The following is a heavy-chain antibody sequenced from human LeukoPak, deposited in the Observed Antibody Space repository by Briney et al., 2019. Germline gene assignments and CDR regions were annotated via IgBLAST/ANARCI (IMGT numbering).Heavy chain of an antibody. CDR3: ARDLPYYGSGSTTDY. CDR2: INPNSGGT. Sequence: ASVKVSCKASGYTFTGYYMHWVRQAPGQGLEWMGWINPNSGGTNYAQKFQGRVTMTRDTSISTAYMELSRLRSDDTAVYYCARDLPYYGSGSTTDYWGQGTLVTVSS. D-gene: IGHD3-10*01. V-gene: IGHV1-2*02. J-gene: IGHJ4*02. CDR1: GYTFTGYY.